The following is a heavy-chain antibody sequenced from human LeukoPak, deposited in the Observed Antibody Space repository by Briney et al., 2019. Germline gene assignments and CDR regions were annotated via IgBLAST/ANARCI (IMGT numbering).Heavy chain of an antibody. D-gene: IGHD3-10*01. Sequence: GGSLRLSCAASGFTFSDYYMTWIRQAPGKGLEWLSYVSTDSTYTNYADSVKGRFTVSRDNAKNSLYLQMNSLSAEDTAVYYCAKSYDYWGQGTLVTVSS. J-gene: IGHJ4*02. V-gene: IGHV3-11*06. CDR2: VSTDSTYT. CDR1: GFTFSDYY. CDR3: AKSYDY.